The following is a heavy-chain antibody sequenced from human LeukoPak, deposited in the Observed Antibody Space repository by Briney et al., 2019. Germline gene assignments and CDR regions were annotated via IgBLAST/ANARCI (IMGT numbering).Heavy chain of an antibody. Sequence: GGSLRLSCAASGFTFSNAWMSWARQAPGKGLEWVGRIKSKTDGGTTDYAAPVKGRFTISRDDSKNTLYLQMNSLKTEDTAVYYCTTSSVLLWFGEFVDYYGMDVWGQGTTVTVSS. V-gene: IGHV3-15*01. D-gene: IGHD3-10*01. CDR3: TTSSVLLWFGEFVDYYGMDV. CDR1: GFTFSNAW. CDR2: IKSKTDGGTT. J-gene: IGHJ6*02.